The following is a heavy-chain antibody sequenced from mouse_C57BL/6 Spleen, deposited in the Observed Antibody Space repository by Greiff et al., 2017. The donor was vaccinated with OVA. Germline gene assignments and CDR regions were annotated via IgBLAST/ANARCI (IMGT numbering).Heavy chain of an antibody. CDR2: ISGGGGNT. CDR1: GFTFSSYT. V-gene: IGHV5-9*01. Sequence: EVKLMESGGGLVKPGGSLKLSCAASGFTFSSYTMSWVRQTPEKRLEWVATISGGGGNTYYPDSVKGRFTISRDNAKNTLYLQMSSLRSEDTALYYCARQRLYYYYFDYWGQGTTLTVSS. CDR3: ARQRLYYYYFDY. D-gene: IGHD1-1*01. J-gene: IGHJ2*01.